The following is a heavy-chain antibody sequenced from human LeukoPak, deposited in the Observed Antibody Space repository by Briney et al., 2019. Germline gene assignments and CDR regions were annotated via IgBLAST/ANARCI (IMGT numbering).Heavy chain of an antibody. J-gene: IGHJ4*02. CDR3: AGDWAGGPHDY. Sequence: PGGSLRLSCAASGFTFSDYYMSWIRQAPGKGLEWVSYISSSGNNIYYADSVKSRFTISRDNAENSLYLQMNSLRAEDTAVYYCAGDWAGGPHDYWGQGTLVTVSS. CDR2: ISSSGNNI. CDR1: GFTFSDYY. D-gene: IGHD3-10*01. V-gene: IGHV3-11*04.